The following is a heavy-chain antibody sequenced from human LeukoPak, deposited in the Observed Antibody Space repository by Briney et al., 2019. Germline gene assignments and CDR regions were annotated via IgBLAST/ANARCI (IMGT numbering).Heavy chain of an antibody. CDR1: GGSISSDTHH. D-gene: IGHD3-10*01. CDR2: VYYSGST. CDR3: ARSGWPLGGFDP. Sequence: SETLSLTCTASGGSISSDTHHWGWIRQPPGKGLQWIGSVYYSGSTYYNPSLRRRVTLSVNTSTDQFSLKLSSVPATDTAMYYCARSGWPLGGFDPWGQRILVTVSS. V-gene: IGHV4-39*01. J-gene: IGHJ5*02.